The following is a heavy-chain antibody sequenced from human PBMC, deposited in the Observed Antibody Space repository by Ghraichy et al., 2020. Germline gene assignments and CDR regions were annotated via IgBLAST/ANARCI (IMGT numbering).Heavy chain of an antibody. D-gene: IGHD2-15*01. CDR1: GYSFTGYY. Sequence: ASVKVSCKASGYSFTGYYIHWVRQAPGQGLEWMGWMNPNSGDTKYAQKFQGRVTMTRGTSMSTAYMELSGLRSEDTAVYYCLTGGTSGYFQYWGQVPQVTVS. CDR2: MNPNSGDT. J-gene: IGHJ1*01. V-gene: IGHV1-2*02. CDR3: LTGGTSGYFQY.